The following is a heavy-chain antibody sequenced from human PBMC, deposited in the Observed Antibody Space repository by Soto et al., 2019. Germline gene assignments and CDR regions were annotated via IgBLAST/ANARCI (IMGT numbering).Heavy chain of an antibody. Sequence: SETLSLTCTVSGGSISSSSYYWGWIRQPPGKGLEWIGSIYYSGSTYYNPSLKSRVTISVDTSKNQFSLKLSSVTAADTAVYYCAIFVLGGVNNWFDPWGQGTLVTVSS. J-gene: IGHJ5*02. CDR2: IYYSGST. D-gene: IGHD3-16*01. CDR3: AIFVLGGVNNWFDP. CDR1: GGSISSSSYY. V-gene: IGHV4-39*01.